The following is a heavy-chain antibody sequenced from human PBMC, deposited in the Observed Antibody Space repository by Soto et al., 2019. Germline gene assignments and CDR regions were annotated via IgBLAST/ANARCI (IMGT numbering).Heavy chain of an antibody. CDR2: LYYSGST. J-gene: IGHJ6*03. CDR1: GGSISSYY. D-gene: IGHD6-6*01. Sequence: QVQLQESGPGLVKPSETLSLTCTVSGGSISSYYWSWIRQPPGKGLEWIGYLYYSGSTNYNPSLKSRVTISVDTSKNQFSLKLSSVTAADTAVYYCARVSSSTPSYMDVWGKGTMVTVSS. V-gene: IGHV4-59*01. CDR3: ARVSSSTPSYMDV.